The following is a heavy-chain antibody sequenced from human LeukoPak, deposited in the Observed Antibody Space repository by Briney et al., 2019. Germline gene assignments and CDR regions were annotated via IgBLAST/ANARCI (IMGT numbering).Heavy chain of an antibody. D-gene: IGHD3-3*01. CDR3: AKSRDDFWGGDYYMDV. CDR1: GFPFSYYY. CDR2: ISGSGGST. V-gene: IGHV3-23*01. Sequence: GGSLRLSCAASGFPFSYYYMSWIRQAPGKGLEWVSAISGSGGSTYYADSVKGRFTISRDNSKNTLYLQMNSLRAEDTAVYYCAKSRDDFWGGDYYMDVWGKGTTVTVSS. J-gene: IGHJ6*03.